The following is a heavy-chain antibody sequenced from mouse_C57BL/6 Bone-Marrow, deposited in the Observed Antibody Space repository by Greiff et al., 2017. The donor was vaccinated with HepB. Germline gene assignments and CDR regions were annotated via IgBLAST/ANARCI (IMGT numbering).Heavy chain of an antibody. CDR3: SRSLPFCYYAMDY. Sequence: QVQLQQSGAELARPGASVKLSCKASGYTFTSYGISWVKQRTGQGLEWIGEIYPRSGNTYYNEKFKGKATLTADKSSSTVYMELRSLTSEDSAVYFCSRSLPFCYYAMDYWGQGTSVTVSS. D-gene: IGHD6-1*01. CDR1: GYTFTSYG. J-gene: IGHJ4*01. V-gene: IGHV1-81*01. CDR2: IYPRSGNT.